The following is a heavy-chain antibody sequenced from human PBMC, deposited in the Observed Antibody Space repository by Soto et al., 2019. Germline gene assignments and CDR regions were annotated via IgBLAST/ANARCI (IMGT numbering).Heavy chain of an antibody. CDR2: INTLSSAI. D-gene: IGHD3-22*01. V-gene: IGHV3-11*01. J-gene: IGHJ5*02. CDR3: ARSLSPTDLNYSDSRDYYNWFDP. Sequence: GGSLRLSCAGSGFTFSDYYTTWIRQAPGKGLEWVSYINTLSSAIYYADSVKGRFTISRDNAKNSLYLQMNSLRADDTAVYYCARSLSPTDLNYSDSRDYYNWFDPWGQGTLVTVSS. CDR1: GFTFSDYY.